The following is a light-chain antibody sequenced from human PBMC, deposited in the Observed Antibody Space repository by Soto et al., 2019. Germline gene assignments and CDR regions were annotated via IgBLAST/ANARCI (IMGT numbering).Light chain of an antibody. V-gene: IGKV3-20*01. J-gene: IGKJ1*01. CDR2: GAS. CDR1: QSVSNNY. CDR3: QQYGSSGT. Sequence: EIVLTQSTCTLSLSPGERATLSCRASQSVSNNYLAWYQQKPGQAPRLLIYGASNRATGIPDRFSGSGSGTDFTLTISRLEPEDFAVYYCQQYGSSGTFGQGTNVDIK.